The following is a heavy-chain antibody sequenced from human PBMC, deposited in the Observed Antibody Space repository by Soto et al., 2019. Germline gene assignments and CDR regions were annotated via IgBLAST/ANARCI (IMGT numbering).Heavy chain of an antibody. D-gene: IGHD3-9*01. CDR1: RYTFTSFN. Sequence: QVQLVQSGAEVKKPGDSVTVSCKASRYTFTSFNMHWVRQAPGEGLERLGVINPSSGGASYQQKFQGRVTMTRDTSTSTVYMVLSSLRSEDTAVDFWAEIAGPCLTYFDFWGPGTPVTVSS. CDR3: AEIAGPCLTYFDF. CDR2: INPSSGGA. J-gene: IGHJ4*02. V-gene: IGHV1-46*01.